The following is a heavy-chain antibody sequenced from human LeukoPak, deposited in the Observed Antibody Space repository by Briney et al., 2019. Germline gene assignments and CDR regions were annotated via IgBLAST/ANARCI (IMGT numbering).Heavy chain of an antibody. J-gene: IGHJ3*02. V-gene: IGHV3-64D*06. CDR3: VKNRIDYDSSGHYSYAAFDI. CDR1: GFTFSSYA. D-gene: IGHD3-22*01. CDR2: ISSNGGTT. Sequence: GGSLRLSCSASGFTFSSYAMYWIRQAPGKGLEYVSGISSNGGTTYYADSVKGRFTISRDNSKNRLYLQMSSLRPEDTAVYYCVKNRIDYDSSGHYSYAAFDIWGQGTMVTVSS.